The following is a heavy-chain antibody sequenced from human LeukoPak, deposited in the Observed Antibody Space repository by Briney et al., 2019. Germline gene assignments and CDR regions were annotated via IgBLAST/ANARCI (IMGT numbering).Heavy chain of an antibody. CDR2: MYYSGST. D-gene: IGHD2-2*01. V-gene: IGHV4-59*02. Sequence: SETLSLTCTVSGDSVRSFHWSWIRQPPGKGLEWIGHMYYSGSTNYNPSLKSRVSMSVDTSKNQFSLRLSSVTAADTAVYYCARVPCSRSDSCYAHDYWGQGTLVTVSS. CDR3: ARVPCSRSDSCYAHDY. J-gene: IGHJ4*02. CDR1: GDSVRSFH.